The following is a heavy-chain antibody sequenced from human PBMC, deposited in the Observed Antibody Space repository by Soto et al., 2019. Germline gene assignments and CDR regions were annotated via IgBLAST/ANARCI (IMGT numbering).Heavy chain of an antibody. D-gene: IGHD1-26*01. CDR3: ARVSGSYYYGMDV. CDR2: IYHSGST. J-gene: IGHJ6*02. CDR1: GGSISSGGYY. Sequence: SETLSLTCPVSGGSISSGGYYWSWIRQHPGKGLEWIGEIYHSGSTNYNPSLKSRVTISVDKSKNQFSLKLSSVTAADTAVYYCARVSGSYYYGMDVWGQGITVTVSS. V-gene: IGHV4-30-2*01.